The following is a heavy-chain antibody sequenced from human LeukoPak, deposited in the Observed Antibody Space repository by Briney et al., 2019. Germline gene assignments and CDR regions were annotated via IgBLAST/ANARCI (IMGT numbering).Heavy chain of an antibody. CDR1: GLTFSNYA. V-gene: IGHV3-23*01. D-gene: IGHD2-21*02. J-gene: IGHJ4*02. Sequence: PGASLRLSCAASGLTFSNYAMGWVRQAPGKGLEWVSAITGDGSSTYNADSVKGRFTVSRDNSKNTLYLQMNSLRAEDTATYYCAKARIVVVTALDYWGQGTLVIVSS. CDR3: AKARIVVVTALDY. CDR2: ITGDGSST.